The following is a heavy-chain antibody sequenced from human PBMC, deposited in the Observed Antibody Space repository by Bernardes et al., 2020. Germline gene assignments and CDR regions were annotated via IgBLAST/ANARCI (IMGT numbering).Heavy chain of an antibody. V-gene: IGHV3-7*03. CDR2: IKQDGSEK. CDR3: ARGPYDFWSGYPLDY. D-gene: IGHD3-3*01. J-gene: IGHJ4*02. Sequence: GGPLRLSCAASGFTFSSYWMSWVRQAPGKGLEWVANIKQDGSEKYYVDSVKGRFTISRDNAKNSLYLQMNSLRAEDTAVYYCARGPYDFWSGYPLDYWGQGTLVTVSS. CDR1: GFTFSSYW.